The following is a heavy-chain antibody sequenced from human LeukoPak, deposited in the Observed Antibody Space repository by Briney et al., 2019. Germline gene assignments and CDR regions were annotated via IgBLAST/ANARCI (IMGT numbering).Heavy chain of an antibody. CDR2: ISFVGSNK. CDR1: GLTLSSIA. D-gene: IGHD3-22*01. V-gene: IGHV3-30-3*01. Sequence: GGSLDLSVEALGLTLSSIALTWAGQVPGKGLEWVEVISFVGSNKYYADSVKGRFTISRDNSKNTLYLQMNSLRAEDTAVYYCAKVAYYYDSSGYSHNGYFQHWGQGTLVTVSS. J-gene: IGHJ1*01. CDR3: AKVAYYYDSSGYSHNGYFQH.